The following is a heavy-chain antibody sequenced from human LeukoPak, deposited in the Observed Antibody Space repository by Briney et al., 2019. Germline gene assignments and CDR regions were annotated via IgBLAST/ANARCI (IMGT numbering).Heavy chain of an antibody. CDR1: GFTFSSYA. Sequence: PGGSLRLSCAASGFTFSSYAMSWVRQAPGMGLEWVSVIYIGGSTYYADAVKGRFTISRDNSKNTLYLQMNSLRVEDTAVYYCAVDSRNYRGASDIWGQGTMVTVSS. V-gene: IGHV3-66*01. D-gene: IGHD3-22*01. CDR2: IYIGGST. CDR3: AVDSRNYRGASDI. J-gene: IGHJ3*02.